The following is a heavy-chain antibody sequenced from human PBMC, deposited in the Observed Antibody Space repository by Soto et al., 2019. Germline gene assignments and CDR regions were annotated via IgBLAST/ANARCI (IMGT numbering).Heavy chain of an antibody. Sequence: LRLSCAASGFTFDDYAMHWVRQVPGKGLEWASGISWNSGMKSYADSVKGRFTISRDNAKNSLYLQMNSLRGEDTALYYCAKGDSGSPSYGMDVWGQGTTVTVSS. CDR1: GFTFDDYA. CDR2: ISWNSGMK. D-gene: IGHD6-6*01. CDR3: AKGDSGSPSYGMDV. J-gene: IGHJ6*02. V-gene: IGHV3-9*01.